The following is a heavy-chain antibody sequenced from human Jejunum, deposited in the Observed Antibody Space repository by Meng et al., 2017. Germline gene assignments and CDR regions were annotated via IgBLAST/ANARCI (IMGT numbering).Heavy chain of an antibody. D-gene: IGHD3-10*01. V-gene: IGHV3-23*01. CDR3: VKKLVRGETHAFDT. Sequence: GGSLRLSCATSGFTFTSFAMSWVRQAPGKGLEWVTAISPSGDFTLYADSVKGRFTISRDNSRNTLHLQMNSLRAEDTALYYCVKKLVRGETHAFDTWGQGTMVTVSS. J-gene: IGHJ3*02. CDR1: GFTFTSFA. CDR2: ISPSGDFT.